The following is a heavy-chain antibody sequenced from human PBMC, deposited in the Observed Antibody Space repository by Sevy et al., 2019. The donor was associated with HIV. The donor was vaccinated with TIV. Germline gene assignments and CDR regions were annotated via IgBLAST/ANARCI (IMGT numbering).Heavy chain of an antibody. CDR2: IYYSVNT. V-gene: IGHV4-39*01. Sequence: SETLSLTCTVSGGSITSSSHYWGWIRQPPGKGLEWIGAIYYSVNTFPNPSLESRVTISIDTSKNQFSLKLTSVTAADTAVYYCAARRGYYGLDGWGQGTTVTVFS. CDR1: GGSITSSSHY. J-gene: IGHJ6*02. CDR3: AARRGYYGLDG. D-gene: IGHD3-10*01.